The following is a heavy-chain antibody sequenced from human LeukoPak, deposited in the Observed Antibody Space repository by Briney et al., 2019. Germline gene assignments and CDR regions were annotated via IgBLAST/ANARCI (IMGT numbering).Heavy chain of an antibody. CDR1: GVPFSNYY. D-gene: IGHD6-19*01. V-gene: IGHV4-34*01. CDR2: INHSGYT. Sequence: SETLSLTCAVSGVPFSNYYRSWVRQSPRQGLEWIGEINHSGYTNYNPSLKSRVTMSIDTSKNQFSLRLTSVTAADAGVYYCTRAVAGHPDWGQGTLVTVSS. CDR3: TRAVAGHPD. J-gene: IGHJ4*02.